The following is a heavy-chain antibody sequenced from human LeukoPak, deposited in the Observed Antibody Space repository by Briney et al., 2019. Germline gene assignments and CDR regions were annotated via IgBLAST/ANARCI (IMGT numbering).Heavy chain of an antibody. CDR3: ARDFTIFGVVIFFSPFDY. V-gene: IGHV3-30-3*01. CDR1: GFTFSSYA. J-gene: IGHJ4*02. D-gene: IGHD3-3*01. Sequence: GGSLRLSCVASGFTFSSYAMHWVRQAPGKGLEWVAVISYDGSNKYYADSVKGRFTISRDNSKNTLYLQMNSLRAEDTAVYYCARDFTIFGVVIFFSPFDYWGQGTLVTVSS. CDR2: ISYDGSNK.